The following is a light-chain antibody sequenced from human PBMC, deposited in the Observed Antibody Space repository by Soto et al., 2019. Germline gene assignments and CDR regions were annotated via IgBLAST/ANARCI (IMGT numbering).Light chain of an antibody. Sequence: EIVMTQSPATLSVSPGERATLSCRASQSVSSNLAWNQQKPGQAPRLLIYDTSTRATGISARFSGSGSGTDFTLTISGLQSEDFAVYYCQQYNNWPPSWTFGQGTKVDIK. CDR2: DTS. CDR3: QQYNNWPPSWT. J-gene: IGKJ1*01. CDR1: QSVSSN. V-gene: IGKV3-15*01.